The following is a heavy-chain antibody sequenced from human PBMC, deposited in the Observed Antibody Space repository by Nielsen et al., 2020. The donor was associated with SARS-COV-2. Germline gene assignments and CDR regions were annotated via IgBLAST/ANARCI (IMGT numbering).Heavy chain of an antibody. CDR3: ARDPGYYGMDV. Sequence: SETLSLTCTVSGGSISSSDHFWGWIRQPPGKGLEWIASVFYGGSTYYSPSLKSRSTISVDTSRNQFSLRLNSVTAADTAVYYCARDPGYYGMDVWGQGTTVTVSS. CDR1: GGSISSSDHF. J-gene: IGHJ6*02. CDR2: VFYGGST. V-gene: IGHV4-39*02.